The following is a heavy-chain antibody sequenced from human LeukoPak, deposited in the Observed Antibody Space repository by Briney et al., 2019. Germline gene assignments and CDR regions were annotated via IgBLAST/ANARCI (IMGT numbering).Heavy chain of an antibody. D-gene: IGHD3-10*02. CDR1: GFTLSYNN. CDR2: IYSGGST. V-gene: IGHV3-66*01. CDR3: AELGITMIGGV. J-gene: IGHJ6*04. Sequence: PGGSLRLSCAASGFTLSYNNMNWVRQAPGKGLEWVSVIYSGGSTYYADSVKGRFTISRDNSKNTLYLQMNSLRAEDTAVYYCAELGITMIGGVWGKGTTVTISS.